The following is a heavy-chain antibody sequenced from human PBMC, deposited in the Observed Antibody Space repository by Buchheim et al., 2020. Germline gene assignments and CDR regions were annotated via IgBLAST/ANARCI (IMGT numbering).Heavy chain of an antibody. J-gene: IGHJ5*02. CDR2: IHDSGST. V-gene: IGHV4-4*02. D-gene: IGHD3-22*01. Sequence: QVQLQESGPGLVKPSGTLSLTCAVSGGSISSSNWWSWVRQAPGKGLEWIGEIHDSGSTNYNPSLKSRVTISVDKSKNQFSLKLSSVRAADTAVYYCARATYYYDSSGYYGGWFDPWGQGTL. CDR1: GGSISSSNW. CDR3: ARATYYYDSSGYYGGWFDP.